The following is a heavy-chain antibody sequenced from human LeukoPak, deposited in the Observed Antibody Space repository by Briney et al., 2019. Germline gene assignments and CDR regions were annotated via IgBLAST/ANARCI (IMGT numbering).Heavy chain of an antibody. CDR1: GVSFSGYY. D-gene: IGHD6-13*01. CDR2: INHSGST. Sequence: SETLSLTCAVYGVSFSGYYWSWIRQPPGKGLEWIGEINHSGSTNYNPSLKSRVTISVDTSKNQFSLKLSSVTAADTAVYYCARGRSQLVPNDYWGQGTLVTVSS. J-gene: IGHJ4*02. V-gene: IGHV4-34*01. CDR3: ARGRSQLVPNDY.